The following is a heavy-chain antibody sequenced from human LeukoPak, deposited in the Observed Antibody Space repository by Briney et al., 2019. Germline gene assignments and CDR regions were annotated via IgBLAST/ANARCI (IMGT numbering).Heavy chain of an antibody. CDR3: ARDQRYSSGWYAVVIKLSYFDY. J-gene: IGHJ4*02. V-gene: IGHV1-46*01. CDR1: GYTFTSYY. CDR2: INPSGGST. D-gene: IGHD6-19*01. Sequence: ASVKVSCKASGYTFTSYYMHLVRQAPGQGLEWMGIINPSGGSTSYAQKFQGRVTMTRDMSTSTVYMELSSLRIEDTAVYYCARDQRYSSGWYAVVIKLSYFDYWGQGTLVTVSS.